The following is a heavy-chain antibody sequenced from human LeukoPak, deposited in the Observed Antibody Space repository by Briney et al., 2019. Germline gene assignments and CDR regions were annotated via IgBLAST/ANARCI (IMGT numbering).Heavy chain of an antibody. V-gene: IGHV4-34*01. CDR2: INHSGST. D-gene: IGHD2-2*02. CDR1: GGSFSGYY. CDR3: ARARYCSSTSCYKYYYYGMDV. J-gene: IGHJ6*02. Sequence: SETLSLTCAVYGGSFSGYYWSWIRQPPGKGLEWIGEINHSGSTNYNPSLKSRVTISVDTSKNQFSLKLSSVTAADTAVYYCARARYCSSTSCYKYYYYGMDVWGQGTTVTVSS.